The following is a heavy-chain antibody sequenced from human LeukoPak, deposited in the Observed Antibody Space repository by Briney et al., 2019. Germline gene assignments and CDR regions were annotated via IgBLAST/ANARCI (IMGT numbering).Heavy chain of an antibody. D-gene: IGHD3-10*01. CDR2: IKQDGSEK. CDR3: ARGRGFDS. V-gene: IGHV3-7*01. Sequence: GGSLRLSCAASGFSFSNYWMSWVRQAPGKGLEWVANIKQDGSEKYYVDSVKGRFTISRDNAKNSLYLQMNSLRAEDTAVYYCARGRGFDSWGLGTPIIVPS. J-gene: IGHJ4*02. CDR1: GFSFSNYW.